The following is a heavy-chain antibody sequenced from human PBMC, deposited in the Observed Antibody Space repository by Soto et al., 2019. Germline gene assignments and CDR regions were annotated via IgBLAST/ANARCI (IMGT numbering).Heavy chain of an antibody. CDR3: ARQFDYESSGYYYAY. V-gene: IGHV1-69*13. CDR1: GGTFSRYT. J-gene: IGHJ4*02. D-gene: IGHD3-22*01. CDR2: ITPMFGTA. Sequence: SVKVSCKASGGTFSRYTISWVQQAPGQGLEWMGGITPMFGTANYAQKFQGRVTIAADESTSTAYMELSSLRSEDTAVYYCARQFDYESSGYYYAYWGQGTVVTVSS.